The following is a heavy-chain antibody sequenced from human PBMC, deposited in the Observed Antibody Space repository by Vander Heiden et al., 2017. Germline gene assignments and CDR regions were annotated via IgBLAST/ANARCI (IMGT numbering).Heavy chain of an antibody. J-gene: IGHJ6*02. CDR3: ARVDGDEKYYYYGMDV. D-gene: IGHD2-21*02. Sequence: QVQLVQSGAEVKKPGASVKVSCKGSRYTFLSYGISWVRQAPGQGLGWMGWISADNGNTSYAQKLQGRVTMTTDTSTSTAYMELRSLRSDDTAVYYWARVDGDEKYYYYGMDVWGQGTTVTVSS. V-gene: IGHV1-18*01. CDR2: ISADNGNT. CDR1: RYTFLSYG.